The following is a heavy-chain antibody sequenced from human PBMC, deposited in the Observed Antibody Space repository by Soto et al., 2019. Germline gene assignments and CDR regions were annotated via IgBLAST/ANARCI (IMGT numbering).Heavy chain of an antibody. V-gene: IGHV2-5*02. Sequence: QITLKESGPPLVKPTQTLTLTCSFSGFSLSTTGVGVGWIRPPPGKTLEWLALIYWDDDKRYNPSLNSRLTITNDTSKNQVVLALTNMDPVDTATYYCVQSRCGGDCLQSYSSHSYYGLDVWGQGTTVTVSS. J-gene: IGHJ6*02. CDR2: IYWDDDK. CDR1: GFSLSTTGVG. D-gene: IGHD2-21*02. CDR3: VQSRCGGDCLQSYSSHSYYGLDV.